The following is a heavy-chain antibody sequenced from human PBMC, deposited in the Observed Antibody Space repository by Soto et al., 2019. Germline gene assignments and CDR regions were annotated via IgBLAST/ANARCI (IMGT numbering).Heavy chain of an antibody. V-gene: IGHV4-39*01. CDR3: ARLWNVLRFLEWPHLGEDGMDV. J-gene: IGHJ6*02. CDR2: IYYSGST. D-gene: IGHD3-3*01. CDR1: GGSISSSSYY. Sequence: PSETLSLTCTVSGGSISSSSYYWGWIRQPPGKGLEWIGSIYYSGSTYYNPSLKSRVTISVDTSKNQFSLKLSSVTAADTAVYYCARLWNVLRFLEWPHLGEDGMDVWGQGTTVTVS.